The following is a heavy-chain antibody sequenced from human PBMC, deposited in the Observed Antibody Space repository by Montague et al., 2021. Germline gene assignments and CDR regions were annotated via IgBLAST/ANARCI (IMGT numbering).Heavy chain of an antibody. V-gene: IGHV4-59*13. CDR1: GGSISNYF. D-gene: IGHD1-1*01. CDR3: ARDTTTDGFDI. CDR2: ISYSGST. J-gene: IGHJ3*02. Sequence: SETLSLTCTVSGGSISNYFWTWIRQPPGKGLEWIGFISYSGSTNFNPSLKSRVTISLDTSKNQFSLNLSSVTAADTAVYYCARDTTTDGFDIWGQGTMVTVSS.